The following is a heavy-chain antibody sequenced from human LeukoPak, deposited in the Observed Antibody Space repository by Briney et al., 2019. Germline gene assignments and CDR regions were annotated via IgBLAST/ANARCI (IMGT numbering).Heavy chain of an antibody. V-gene: IGHV1-2*02. D-gene: IGHD6-19*01. CDR1: GYTFTGYY. Sequence: ASVKVSCKASGYTFTGYYMHWVRQAPGQGLEWMGWINPNSGGTNYAQKFQGRVTMTRDTSISTAYMELSRLRSDDTAVYCCATTRGIAVARFDPWGQGTLVTVSS. J-gene: IGHJ5*02. CDR2: INPNSGGT. CDR3: ATTRGIAVARFDP.